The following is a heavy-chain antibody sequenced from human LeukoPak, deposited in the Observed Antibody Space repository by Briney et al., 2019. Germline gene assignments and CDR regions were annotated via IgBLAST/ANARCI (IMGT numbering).Heavy chain of an antibody. Sequence: GGSLRLSCTASGFTFGDYTMSWVRQAPGRGLEWVGFIRSKAYGGTTEYAASVKGTFTISRDDSKSIAYLQMGSLKTEDTAVYYCTRVPEYTYGTAYYFDHWGQGTLVTVSS. CDR3: TRVPEYTYGTAYYFDH. CDR2: IRSKAYGGTT. V-gene: IGHV3-49*04. CDR1: GFTFGDYT. J-gene: IGHJ4*02. D-gene: IGHD5-18*01.